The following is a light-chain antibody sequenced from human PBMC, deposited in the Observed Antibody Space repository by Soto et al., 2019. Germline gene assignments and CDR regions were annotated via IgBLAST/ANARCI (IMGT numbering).Light chain of an antibody. J-gene: IGKJ1*01. V-gene: IGKV4-1*01. CDR1: KSVLYRSNNKNS. CDR3: QQYYSTPWT. Sequence: DIVMTQSQDSLAVSLGERATINCKSSKSVLYRSNNKNSLAWYQQKPGQPPKLLIYWASTRESGVPDRFSGSGSGTDFTLTISSLQAEDVAVYYCQQYYSTPWTFGQGNKVELK. CDR2: WAS.